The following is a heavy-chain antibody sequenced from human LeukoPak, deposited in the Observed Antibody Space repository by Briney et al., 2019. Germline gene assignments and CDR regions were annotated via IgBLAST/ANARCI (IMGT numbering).Heavy chain of an antibody. D-gene: IGHD3-10*01. CDR1: GASINSGDYY. J-gene: IGHJ4*02. CDR3: AREIDKYGLYYFDY. CDR2: IPHSGST. V-gene: IGHV4-30-4*01. Sequence: SETLSLTCTVSGASINSGDYYWIWIRQPPGKGLEWIGYIPHSGSTYFNPSLKSRVTISVDTSKNQFSLKLSSVTAADTAVYYCAREIDKYGLYYFDYWGPGTLVTVSS.